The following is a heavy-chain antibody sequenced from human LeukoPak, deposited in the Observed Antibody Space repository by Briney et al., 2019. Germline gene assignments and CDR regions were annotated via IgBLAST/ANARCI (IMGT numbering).Heavy chain of an antibody. CDR2: IYYSGRT. D-gene: IGHD2-2*02. Sequence: SETLSLTCAVYGGSFSGYYWSWIRQSPGRGLEWIGYIYYSGRTFYNPSLKSRLTISLDTSNKQFSLNLSSVTAADTAVYYCARVIGHCTSTSCYNIDYWGQGTLVTVSS. V-gene: IGHV4-30-4*01. CDR3: ARVIGHCTSTSCYNIDY. J-gene: IGHJ4*02. CDR1: GGSFSGYY.